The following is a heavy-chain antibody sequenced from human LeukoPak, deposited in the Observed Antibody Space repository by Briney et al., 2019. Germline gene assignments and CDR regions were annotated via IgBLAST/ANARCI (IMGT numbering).Heavy chain of an antibody. CDR2: ISSSSSYI. D-gene: IGHD6-19*01. J-gene: IGHJ4*02. V-gene: IGHV3-21*01. CDR3: ARALSSDSGWYYFDF. CDR1: GFTFSSYS. Sequence: GGSLRLSCAASGFTFSSYSTNWVRQAPGKGRKWASSISSSSSYIYYADSVKGRFTISRDNAKNSLYLQMNSLKAEETALYYCARALSSDSGWYYFDFWGQGTLVTVSS.